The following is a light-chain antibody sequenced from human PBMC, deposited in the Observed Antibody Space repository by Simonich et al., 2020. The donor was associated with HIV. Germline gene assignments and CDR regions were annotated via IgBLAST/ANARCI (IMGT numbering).Light chain of an antibody. CDR3: CSYADTYTWL. V-gene: IGLV2-11*01. J-gene: IGLJ2*01. CDR1: SRDVGGYNY. CDR2: DVT. Sequence: QSALTQPRSVSGSPGQSVTISCTGTSRDVGGYNYVSWYRQQPGKAPKLIISDVTTRPSGVPPRFSGAKSGNTASLTISGLQAEDEADYYCCSYADTYTWLFGGGTKLTVL.